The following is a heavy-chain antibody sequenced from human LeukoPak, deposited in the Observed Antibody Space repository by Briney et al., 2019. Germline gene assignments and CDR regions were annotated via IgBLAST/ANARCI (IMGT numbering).Heavy chain of an antibody. J-gene: IGHJ4*02. Sequence: SQTLSLTCSVSGGSVTSDYYWSWIRQPPGKGLEWIGHIYYSGTTYYNPSLRSRLIISLDRSKNQLSLTLTSVTAADTAVYYCARDTGLYYFDSWGQGTLVTVSS. D-gene: IGHD1-14*01. CDR2: IYYSGTT. V-gene: IGHV4-30-4*01. CDR3: ARDTGLYYFDS. CDR1: GGSVTSDYY.